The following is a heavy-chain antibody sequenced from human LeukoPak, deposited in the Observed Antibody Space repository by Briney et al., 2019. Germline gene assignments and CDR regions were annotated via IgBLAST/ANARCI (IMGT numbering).Heavy chain of an antibody. CDR2: MNPNSGNT. J-gene: IGHJ4*02. CDR3: TRAVRNKLLSEY. D-gene: IGHD2-2*01. CDR1: GYTFSNYD. V-gene: IGHV1-8*01. Sequence: ASVKVSCKASGYTFSNYDVTWVRQAPGQGLEYMGWMNPNSGNTGFAQKFRGRLTLTSDASTTSAFMELMRLTSEDTAVYYCTRAVRNKLLSEYWGQGTRITVSS.